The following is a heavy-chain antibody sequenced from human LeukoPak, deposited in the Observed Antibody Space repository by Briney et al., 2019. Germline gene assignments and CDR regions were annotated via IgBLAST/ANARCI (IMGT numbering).Heavy chain of an antibody. J-gene: IGHJ4*02. CDR2: IRSKANIYAT. Sequence: QPGGSLRLSCAASGFTFSGSAMHWVRQASGKGLEWVGRIRSKANIYATAYAASVKGRFTISRDDLKTTPYLQINSLKTEDTAVYYCTRSGYSSSSEGIDYWGQGTLVTVSS. D-gene: IGHD6-6*01. V-gene: IGHV3-73*01. CDR1: GFTFSGSA. CDR3: TRSGYSSSSEGIDY.